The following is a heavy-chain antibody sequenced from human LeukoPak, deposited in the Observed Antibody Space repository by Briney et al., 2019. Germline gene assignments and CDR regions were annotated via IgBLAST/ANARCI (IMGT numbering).Heavy chain of an antibody. CDR2: IYYSGST. Sequence: SETLSLTCTVSGGSISSSSYYWGWIRQPPGKGLEWIGSIYYSGSTYYNPSLKSRVTISVDTSKNQFSLKLSSVTAADTAVYYCARGSETIPPAGYYFGDWGQGTLVTVSS. CDR3: ARGSETIPPAGYYFGD. J-gene: IGHJ4*02. CDR1: GGSISSSSYY. V-gene: IGHV4-39*07. D-gene: IGHD6-25*01.